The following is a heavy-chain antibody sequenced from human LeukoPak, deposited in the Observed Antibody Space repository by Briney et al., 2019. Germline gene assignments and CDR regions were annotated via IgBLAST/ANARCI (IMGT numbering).Heavy chain of an antibody. CDR2: ISWDGGST. J-gene: IGHJ3*02. D-gene: IGHD2-2*01. Sequence: PGGSLRLSCAASGFTFDDYTMHWVRQAPGKGLEWVSLISWDGGSTYYADSVKGRFTISRDNSKNSLYLQMNSLRTEDTALYYCAKEQLPNEDDAFDIWGQGTMVTVSS. CDR1: GFTFDDYT. V-gene: IGHV3-43*01. CDR3: AKEQLPNEDDAFDI.